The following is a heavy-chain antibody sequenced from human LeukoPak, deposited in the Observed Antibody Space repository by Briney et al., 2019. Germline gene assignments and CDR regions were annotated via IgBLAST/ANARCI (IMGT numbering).Heavy chain of an antibody. J-gene: IGHJ5*02. V-gene: IGHV3-23*01. CDR2: ISGSGGST. Sequence: GGSLRLSCAASGFTFSSYAMSWVRQAPGKGLEWVSAISGSGGSTYYADSVKGRFTISRDNSKNTLYLQMNSLRAEDTAVYYCAKEGSSSWFRAVNWFDPWGQGTLVTVSS. D-gene: IGHD6-13*01. CDR3: AKEGSSSWFRAVNWFDP. CDR1: GFTFSSYA.